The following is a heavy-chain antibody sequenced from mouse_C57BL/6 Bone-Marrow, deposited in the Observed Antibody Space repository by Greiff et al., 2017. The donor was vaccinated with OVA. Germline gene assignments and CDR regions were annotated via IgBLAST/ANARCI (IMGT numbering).Heavy chain of an antibody. D-gene: IGHD1-1*01. CDR1: GYTFTSYG. CDR3: ARPYYYGSPYYYDY. CDR2: LYPRSGNT. Sequence: VKLMESGAELARPGASVKLSCTASGYTFTSYGISWVKQRTGPGLEWIGELYPRSGNTYYTEKFTGKATLTADKSSSTAYMELRSLTSEDSAVYFCARPYYYGSPYYYDYWGQGTTLTVSS. J-gene: IGHJ2*01. V-gene: IGHV1-81*01.